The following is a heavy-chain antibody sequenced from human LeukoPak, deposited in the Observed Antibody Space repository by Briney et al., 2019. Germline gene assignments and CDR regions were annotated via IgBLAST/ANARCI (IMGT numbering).Heavy chain of an antibody. J-gene: IGHJ3*02. CDR1: GGSISSYY. CDR2: IYTSGST. CDR3: ARPRSNAFDI. V-gene: IGHV4-4*09. Sequence: SETLSLTCTVSGGSISSYYWSWIRQPPGKGLEWIGYIYTSGSTNYNPSLKSRVTISVDTSKNQFSLKLSSVTAADTAAYYCARPRSNAFDIWGQGTMVTVSS.